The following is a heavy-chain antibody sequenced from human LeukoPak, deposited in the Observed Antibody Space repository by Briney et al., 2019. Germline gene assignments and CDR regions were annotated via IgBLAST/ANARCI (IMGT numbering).Heavy chain of an antibody. V-gene: IGHV3-7*01. J-gene: IGHJ4*02. D-gene: IGHD2-2*01. CDR2: IKQDGSEK. Sequence: GGSLRPSCAASRFTFSSYWMSWVRQAPGKGLQWVANIKQDGSEKYYVDSLTGRFTISRDNAKNSLYLQMNSLRAEDTAVYYCATEYCSSTSCSPFDYWGQGTLVTVSS. CDR3: ATEYCSSTSCSPFDY. CDR1: RFTFSSYW.